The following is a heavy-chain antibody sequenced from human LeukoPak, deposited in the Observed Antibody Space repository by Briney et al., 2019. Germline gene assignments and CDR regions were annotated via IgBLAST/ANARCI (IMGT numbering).Heavy chain of an antibody. CDR2: ISAYNGNT. D-gene: IGHD3-10*01. V-gene: IGHV1-18*01. J-gene: IGHJ4*02. CDR3: AKGLRDYYGSGSYPHYFDY. CDR1: GYTFTSYG. Sequence: GASVKVSCKASGYTFTSYGISWVRQAPGQGLEWMGWISAYNGNTNYAQKLQGRVTMTTDTSTSTAYMELRSLRSDDTAVYYCAKGLRDYYGSGSYPHYFDYWGQGTLVTVSS.